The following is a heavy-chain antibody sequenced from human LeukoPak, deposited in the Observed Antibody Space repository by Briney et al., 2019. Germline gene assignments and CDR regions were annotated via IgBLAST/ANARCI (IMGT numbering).Heavy chain of an antibody. J-gene: IGHJ3*01. CDR2: IYFSGSTK. CDR1: GFTISSYG. D-gene: IGHD2-21*02. Sequence: LSLTCAASGFTISSYGRSWIRQAPGKGLEWGSYIYFSGSTKYYTDPVNGRFTTATANAKNSLELQMHNPNATATADYSSASHTVVVTATHVFFAFWGEGTMVSASS. CDR3: ASHTVVVTATHVFFAF. V-gene: IGHV3-11*01.